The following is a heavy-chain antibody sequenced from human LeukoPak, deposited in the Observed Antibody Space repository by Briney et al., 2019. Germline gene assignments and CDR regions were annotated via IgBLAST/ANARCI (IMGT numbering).Heavy chain of an antibody. D-gene: IGHD3-3*01. CDR1: GFTFSNYA. V-gene: IGHV3-23*01. J-gene: IGHJ4*02. CDR2: ISSTVINT. Sequence: PGGSLRLSCAASGFTFSNYAMTWVRQAPGKGLEWVSSISSTVINTYNADSVKGRFTISRVNSKNTLYLQMNSLRADDTAIYYCAKGTVRFLEWSQRGYFDYWGQGILVTVSS. CDR3: AKGTVRFLEWSQRGYFDY.